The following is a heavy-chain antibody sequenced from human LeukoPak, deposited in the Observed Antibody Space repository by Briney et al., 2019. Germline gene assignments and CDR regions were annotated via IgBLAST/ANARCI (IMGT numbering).Heavy chain of an antibody. V-gene: IGHV4-30-2*01. CDR3: ARDYSGYGYYFDY. D-gene: IGHD5-12*01. CDR1: GGSISSGSYA. Sequence: SQTLSLTCAVSGGSISSGSYAWHWIRQPPGRGLEWIGYIYHSGSTYYNPSLKSRVTISVDRSKNQFSLKPSSVTAADTAVYYCARDYSGYGYYFDYWGQGTLVTVSS. J-gene: IGHJ4*02. CDR2: IYHSGST.